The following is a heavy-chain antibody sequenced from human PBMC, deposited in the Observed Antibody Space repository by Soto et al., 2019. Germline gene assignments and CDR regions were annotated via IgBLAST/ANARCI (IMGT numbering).Heavy chain of an antibody. CDR2: ISGSGGST. CDR3: AKDRGIEVAGTADY. Sequence: GGSLRLSCAASGFTFSSYAMSWVRQAPGKGLEWVSAISGSGGSTYYADSVKGRFTISRDNSKNTLYLQMNSLRAEDTAVYDFAKDRGIEVAGTADYWGQGTLGTVSS. D-gene: IGHD6-19*01. CDR1: GFTFSSYA. J-gene: IGHJ4*02. V-gene: IGHV3-23*01.